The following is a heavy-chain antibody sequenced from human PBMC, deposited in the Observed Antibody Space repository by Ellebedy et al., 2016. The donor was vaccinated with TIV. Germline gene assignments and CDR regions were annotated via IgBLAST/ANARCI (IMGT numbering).Heavy chain of an antibody. V-gene: IGHV3-21*01. J-gene: IGHJ6*04. D-gene: IGHD5-18*01. CDR2: ISSSSSYI. CDR1: GFTFSSYS. Sequence: PGGSLRLSCAASGFTFSSYSMNWVRQAPGKGLEWVSSISSSSSYIYYADSVKGRFTISRDNSKNSLDLQRDSQRAEDTAVDYCAREDTYYYYGMDVWGKGTTVTVSS. CDR3: AREDTYYYYGMDV.